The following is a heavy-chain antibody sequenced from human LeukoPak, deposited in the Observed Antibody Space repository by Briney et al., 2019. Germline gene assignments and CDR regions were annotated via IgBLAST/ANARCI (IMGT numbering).Heavy chain of an antibody. J-gene: IGHJ4*02. D-gene: IGHD6-19*01. CDR3: AKRSPYTSGWYGVDY. CDR1: GFTFSSYG. V-gene: IGHV3-30*18. Sequence: GGSLRLSCAASGFTFSSYGFHWVRQAPGKGLEWVAVISYDGSKTYYADSVKGRFTVSRDNSKTTLYLQMNSLRAEDTAVYYCAKRSPYTSGWYGVDYWGQGTLVTVSS. CDR2: ISYDGSKT.